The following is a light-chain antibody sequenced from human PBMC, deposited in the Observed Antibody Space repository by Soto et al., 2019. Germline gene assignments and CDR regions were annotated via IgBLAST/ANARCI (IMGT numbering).Light chain of an antibody. Sequence: SYELTQPPSMSVSPGQTARIPCSGDALSNQYTYWYQQRPGQAPVLLIYKDSERPSGIPERFSGSSSGTTVTLTISGVQAEDEAAYYCQSADSTGVIGPFGGGTQLTVL. J-gene: IGLJ2*01. CDR3: QSADSTGVIGP. CDR1: ALSNQY. CDR2: KDS. V-gene: IGLV3-25*02.